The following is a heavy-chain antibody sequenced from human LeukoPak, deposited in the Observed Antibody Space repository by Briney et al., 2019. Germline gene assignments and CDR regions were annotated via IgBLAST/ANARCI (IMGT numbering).Heavy chain of an antibody. CDR3: AKDHQTDYGGTTYYFDY. V-gene: IGHV3-30*18. J-gene: IGHJ4*02. Sequence: PGGSLRLSCAASGFTFSSYGMHWARQAPGKGLEWVAVISYDGSNKYYADSVKGRFTISRDNSKNTLYLQMNSLRAEDTAVYYCAKDHQTDYGGTTYYFDYWGQGTLVTVSS. CDR2: ISYDGSNK. CDR1: GFTFSSYG. D-gene: IGHD4-23*01.